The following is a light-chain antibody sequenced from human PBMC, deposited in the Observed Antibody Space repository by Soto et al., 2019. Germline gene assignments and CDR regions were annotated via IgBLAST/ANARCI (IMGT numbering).Light chain of an antibody. Sequence: QSVLTQPPSVSGAPGQRVTISCTGGSSNIGAHYDVHWYQLLPGTAPKRLIYGNSNRPSGVPDRFSGSKSGTSASLAITGLQAEDEADYYCQSYDSGLSGAWVFGGGTKLTVL. CDR3: QSYDSGLSGAWV. V-gene: IGLV1-40*01. J-gene: IGLJ3*02. CDR1: SSNIGAHYD. CDR2: GNS.